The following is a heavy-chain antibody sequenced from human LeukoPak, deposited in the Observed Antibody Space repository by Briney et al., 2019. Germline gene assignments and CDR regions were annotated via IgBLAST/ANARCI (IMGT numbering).Heavy chain of an antibody. CDR2: IYYSGST. CDR3: AQGRGYGNGWYFDL. Sequence: SETLSLTCTVSGGSISSYYWSWIRQPPGKGLEWIGYIYYSGSTNYDPSLKSRVTISVDTSKNQFSLKLSSVTAADTAVYYCAQGRGYGNGWYFDLWGHGTLVTVSS. D-gene: IGHD6-25*01. V-gene: IGHV4-59*08. J-gene: IGHJ2*01. CDR1: GGSISSYY.